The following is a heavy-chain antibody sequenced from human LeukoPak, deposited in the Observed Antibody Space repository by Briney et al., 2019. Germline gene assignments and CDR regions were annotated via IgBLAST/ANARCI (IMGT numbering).Heavy chain of an antibody. CDR2: ISSSGSTI. CDR3: ARVYSSGWSRDFDY. J-gene: IGHJ4*02. D-gene: IGHD6-19*01. CDR1: GFTFSSYE. Sequence: GGSLRLSCAASGFTFSSYEMNWVRQAPGKGLEWVSYISSSGSTIYYADSVKGRFTISRDNAKNSLYPQMNSLRAEDTAVYYCARVYSSGWSRDFDYWGQGTLVTVSS. V-gene: IGHV3-48*03.